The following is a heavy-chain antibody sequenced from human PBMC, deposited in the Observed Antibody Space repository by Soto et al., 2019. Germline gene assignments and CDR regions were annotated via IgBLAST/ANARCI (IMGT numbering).Heavy chain of an antibody. CDR1: GYAFTNFG. V-gene: IGHV1-18*01. CDR3: AREDYYDSSWDY. Sequence: ASVKVSCKAAGYAFTNFGISLGRQAPGQGLEWMGWISAYNGNTNYAQNFQGRVTMTTDTSTSTAYMELSSLRSEDTAVYYCAREDYYDSSWDYWGQGTLVTVSS. D-gene: IGHD3-22*01. CDR2: ISAYNGNT. J-gene: IGHJ4*02.